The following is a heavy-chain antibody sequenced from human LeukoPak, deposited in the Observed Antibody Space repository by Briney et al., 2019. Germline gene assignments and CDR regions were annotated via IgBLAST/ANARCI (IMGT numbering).Heavy chain of an antibody. V-gene: IGHV3-23*01. Sequence: GGSLRLSCAASGFTFSSHAMSWVRQAPGKGLEWVSGISGSGGSTYYADSVKGRFTISRDNSKNTLYLQMNSPRAEETAVYYCAKDWGSSSSFNYWGQGTLVTVSS. D-gene: IGHD6-6*01. CDR3: AKDWGSSSSFNY. CDR2: ISGSGGST. J-gene: IGHJ4*02. CDR1: GFTFSSHA.